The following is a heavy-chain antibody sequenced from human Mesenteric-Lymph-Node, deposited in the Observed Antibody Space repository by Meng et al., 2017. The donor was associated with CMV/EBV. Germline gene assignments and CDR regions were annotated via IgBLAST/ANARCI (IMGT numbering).Heavy chain of an antibody. CDR2: IYSGGST. V-gene: IGHV3-53*01. Sequence: GESLKISCAASGFTVSSNYMSWVRQAPGKGLEWVSVIYSGGSTYYADSVKGRFTISRDNSKNTLYLQMNSLRAEDTALYYCARVRAPDAFDIWGQGTMVTVSS. CDR1: GFTVSSNY. CDR3: ARVRAPDAFDI. J-gene: IGHJ3*02.